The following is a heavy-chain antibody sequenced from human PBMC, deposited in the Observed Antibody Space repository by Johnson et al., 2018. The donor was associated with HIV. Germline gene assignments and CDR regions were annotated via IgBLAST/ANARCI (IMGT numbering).Heavy chain of an antibody. CDR2: IKSKTDGGTS. D-gene: IGHD2-15*01. CDR3: AKKLGVGGGSNKAFDI. V-gene: IGHV3-15*01. CDR1: GFTFNNAW. Sequence: EVQLVESGGGLVKPGGSLRLSCVASGFTFNNAWMTWVRQAPGKGLEWVGRIKSKTDGGTSDYAAPVKGRFTISRDDSKNTLNLQMNSLRAEDTAVYYCAKKLGVGGGSNKAFDIWGQGTMVTVSS. J-gene: IGHJ3*02.